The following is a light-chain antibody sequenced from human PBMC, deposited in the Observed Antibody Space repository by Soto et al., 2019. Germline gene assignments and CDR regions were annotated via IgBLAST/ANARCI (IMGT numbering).Light chain of an antibody. Sequence: EIVSTQSPVTLALSPGERDTLSCRATRSVNNFVAWYQQKPGQAPSLLISDASNRATGIPDRFSGSGSGTDFTLTINSLEPEDFAVYFCHQRAGWPPTFGGGTKVDIK. CDR1: RSVNNF. CDR3: HQRAGWPPT. V-gene: IGKV3-11*01. CDR2: DAS. J-gene: IGKJ4*01.